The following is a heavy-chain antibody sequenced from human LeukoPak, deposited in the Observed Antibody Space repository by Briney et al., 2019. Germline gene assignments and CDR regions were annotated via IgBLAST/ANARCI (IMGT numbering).Heavy chain of an antibody. CDR1: GYTLTELS. CDR3: ATLPGIAVAGSGVDY. J-gene: IGHJ4*02. Sequence: ASVKASCKVSGYTLTELSMHWVRQAPGKGLEWMGGFDPEDGETIYAQKFQGRVTMTEDTSTDTAYMELSSLRSEDTAVYYCATLPGIAVAGSGVDYWGQGTLVTVSS. D-gene: IGHD6-19*01. CDR2: FDPEDGET. V-gene: IGHV1-24*01.